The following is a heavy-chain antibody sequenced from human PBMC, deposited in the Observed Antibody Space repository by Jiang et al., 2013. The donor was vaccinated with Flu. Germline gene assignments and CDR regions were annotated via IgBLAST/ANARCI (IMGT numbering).Heavy chain of an antibody. CDR3: ARDTHVVPAAIGFGYYYGMDV. Sequence: VQLVESGGGLVQPGGSLGLSCAASGFTFSSYEMNWVRQAPGKGLEWVSYISSSGSTIYYADSVKGRFTISRDNAKNSLYLQMNSLRAEDTAVYYCARDTHVVPAAIGFGYYYGMDVWGQGTTVTVSS. D-gene: IGHD2-2*02. V-gene: IGHV3-48*03. CDR2: ISSSGSTI. J-gene: IGHJ6*02. CDR1: GFTFSSYE.